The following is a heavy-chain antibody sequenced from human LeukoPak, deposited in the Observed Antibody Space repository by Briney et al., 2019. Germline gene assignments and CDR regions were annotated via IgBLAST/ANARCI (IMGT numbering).Heavy chain of an antibody. D-gene: IGHD2-8*01. CDR1: GGSISSGGYS. CDR2: IYHSGST. CDR3: AREGGSTNGVCPNWFDP. J-gene: IGHJ5*02. Sequence: SQTLSLTCAVSGGSISSGGYSWSWIRQPPGKRLEWIGYIYHSGSTYYNPSLKSRVTISVDRSKNQFSLKLSSVTAADTAVYYCAREGGSTNGVCPNWFDPWGQGTLVTVSS. V-gene: IGHV4-30-2*01.